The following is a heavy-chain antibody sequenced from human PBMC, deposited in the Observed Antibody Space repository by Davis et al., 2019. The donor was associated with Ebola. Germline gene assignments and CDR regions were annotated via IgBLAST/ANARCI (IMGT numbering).Heavy chain of an antibody. J-gene: IGHJ5*02. CDR2: INHSGST. V-gene: IGHV4-34*01. CDR1: GGSFSGYY. Sequence: MLSETLSLTCAVYGGSFSGYYWSWIRQPPGKGLEWIGEINHSGSTNYNPSLKSRVTISVDTSKNQFSLKLSSVTAADTAVYYCARGRGYNWFDPWGQGTLVTVSS. CDR3: ARGRGYNWFDP.